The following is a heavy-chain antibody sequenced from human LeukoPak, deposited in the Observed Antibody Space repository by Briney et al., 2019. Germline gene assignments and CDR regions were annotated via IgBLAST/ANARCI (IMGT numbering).Heavy chain of an antibody. Sequence: GASVKVSCKASGYTFTSYGISWVRQAPGQGLELMGWISAYNGNTNYAQKLQGRITMTTDTSTSTAYMELRSLRSDDTAVYYCARVGSEHSSGSDETSGQGNLVTVSS. CDR2: ISAYNGNT. V-gene: IGHV1-18*01. CDR3: ARVGSEHSSGSDET. D-gene: IGHD3-22*01. CDR1: GYTFTSYG. J-gene: IGHJ5*02.